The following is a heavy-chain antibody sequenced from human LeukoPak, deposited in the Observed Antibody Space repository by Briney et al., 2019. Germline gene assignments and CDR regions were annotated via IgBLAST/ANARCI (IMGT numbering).Heavy chain of an antibody. V-gene: IGHV1-2*06. D-gene: IGHD4-17*01. CDR1: GYTFTGYY. J-gene: IGHJ4*02. CDR3: ARDGYGDSRRYFDY. Sequence: ASVKVSCKASGYTFTGYYMHWVRQAPGQGLEWMGRVNPNSGGTNYAQKFQGRVTMTRDTSISTAYMELSRLSSDDTAVYYCARDGYGDSRRYFDYWGQGTLVTVSS. CDR2: VNPNSGGT.